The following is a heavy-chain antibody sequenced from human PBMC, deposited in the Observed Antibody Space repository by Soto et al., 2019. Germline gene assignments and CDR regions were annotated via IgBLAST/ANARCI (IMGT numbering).Heavy chain of an antibody. J-gene: IGHJ4*02. CDR1: GGSVSSGSYY. Sequence: SETLSLTCTVSGGSVSSGSYYWSWIRQPPGKGLEWIGYIYYSGSTNYNPSLKSRVTISVDTSKNQFSLKLSSVTAADTAVYYCASGFFDLGYWGQGTLVTVS. CDR3: ASGFFDLGY. D-gene: IGHD3-3*01. V-gene: IGHV4-61*01. CDR2: IYYSGST.